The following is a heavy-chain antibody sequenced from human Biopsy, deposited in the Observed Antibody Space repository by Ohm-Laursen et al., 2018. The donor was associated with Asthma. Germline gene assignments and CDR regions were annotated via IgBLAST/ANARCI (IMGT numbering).Heavy chain of an antibody. CDR2: INTNTGNP. V-gene: IGHV7-4-1*02. CDR3: ARMISYYDEMRDPFFDY. J-gene: IGHJ4*02. D-gene: IGHD3-16*01. Sequence: ASVKVSCKASDYIFPRYYISWVRQAPGQGLEWMGWINTNTGNPTYAQGFTGRFVFSLDTSVNTAHLQINSLKAEDTAVYFCARMISYYDEMRDPFFDYWGQGTLVTVSS. CDR1: DYIFPRYY.